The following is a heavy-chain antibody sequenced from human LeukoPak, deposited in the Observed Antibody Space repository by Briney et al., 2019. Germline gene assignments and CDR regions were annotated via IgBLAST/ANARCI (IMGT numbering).Heavy chain of an antibody. CDR3: ATEIVGYGDVHYFGS. V-gene: IGHV1-24*01. Sequence: ASVKVSCTVSGYTLTEISMHWVRQAPGQGLEWMGGFNPEDVETIYARSFQGRLTVTEDTSTDTAYMELSSLRAEDTAMYYCATEIVGYGDVHYFGSWGQGTLVTVSS. CDR2: FNPEDVET. J-gene: IGHJ4*02. D-gene: IGHD4-17*01. CDR1: GYTLTEIS.